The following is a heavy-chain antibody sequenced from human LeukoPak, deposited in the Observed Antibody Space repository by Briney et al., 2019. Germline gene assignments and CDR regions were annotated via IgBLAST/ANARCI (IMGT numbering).Heavy chain of an antibody. J-gene: IGHJ4*02. D-gene: IGHD5-24*01. CDR1: GFNFDNFA. Sequence: GGSLRLSCVVSGFNFDNFAMHWVRQPLGKGQEWVAVISHDGRTKYYADSMKGRITISRDNSKNTLFLQMNNLRSEDTAVYFCARPSPPGDGYNPPDHWGQGTLVTVSS. CDR3: ARPSPPGDGYNPPDH. CDR2: ISHDGRTK. V-gene: IGHV3-30*04.